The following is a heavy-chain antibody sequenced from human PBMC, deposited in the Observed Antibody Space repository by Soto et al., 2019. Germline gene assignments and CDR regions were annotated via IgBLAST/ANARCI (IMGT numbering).Heavy chain of an antibody. J-gene: IGHJ3*02. D-gene: IGHD2-21*01. CDR2: ISENGGSRGGT. CDR3: ASAKAVVVAALGI. V-gene: IGHV3-23*01. CDR1: GFTFSNSA. Sequence: EGHLLESGGGLVQPGGSLRLSCTASGFTFSNSAMIWVRQAPGQGLEWVASISENGGSRGGTYYADSVKGRFTISRNNSKSTLYLQVDSLTGADTAVYYCASAKAVVVAALGIWGQWTIVTVSS.